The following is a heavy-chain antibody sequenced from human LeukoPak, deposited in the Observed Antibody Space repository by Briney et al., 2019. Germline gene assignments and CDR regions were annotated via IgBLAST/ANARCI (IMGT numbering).Heavy chain of an antibody. D-gene: IGHD3-10*01. J-gene: IGHJ4*02. CDR1: GGSISGGNYY. V-gene: IGHV4-30-4*08. Sequence: SQTLSLTCTVSGGSISGGNYYWSWIRQPPGKGLEWLGYIYYSGSTYYNPSLKSRVTISVDTSKNQFSLKLSSVTAADTAVYYCARDGPRISGRGMDYWGQGTLVTVSS. CDR3: ARDGPRISGRGMDY. CDR2: IYYSGST.